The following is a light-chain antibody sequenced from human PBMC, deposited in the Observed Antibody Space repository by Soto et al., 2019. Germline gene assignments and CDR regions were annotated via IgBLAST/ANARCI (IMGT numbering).Light chain of an antibody. CDR2: AAS. V-gene: IGKV1-9*01. CDR3: QQFNVYPLT. J-gene: IGKJ4*01. Sequence: EIHLTQSPSFLSASVGARVTITCRASQGIRDFLACYQQKPGKAPKLLIYAASTLQTGVPTRFSGIASGTEFTLIISNLQPADFATYYCQQFNVYPLTFGGGTKVEIK. CDR1: QGIRDF.